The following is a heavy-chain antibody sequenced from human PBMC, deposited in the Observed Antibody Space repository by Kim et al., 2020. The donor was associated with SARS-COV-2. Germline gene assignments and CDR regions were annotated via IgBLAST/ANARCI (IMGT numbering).Heavy chain of an antibody. D-gene: IGHD6-6*01. Sequence: NPSLNSRITISVDTSKNQFSLKLSSVTAADTAVYYCARHSIEYSSSHFDYWGQGTLVTVSS. CDR3: ARHSIEYSSSHFDY. V-gene: IGHV4-39*01. J-gene: IGHJ4*02.